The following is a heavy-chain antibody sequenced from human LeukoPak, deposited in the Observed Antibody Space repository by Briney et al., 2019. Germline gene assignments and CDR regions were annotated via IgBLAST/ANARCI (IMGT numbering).Heavy chain of an antibody. D-gene: IGHD3-22*01. CDR1: GGSVNSGNYY. Sequence: SETLSLTCTVSGGSVNSGNYYWSWIRQPPGKGLEWIGFIYYSGSTNYNPSLKSRVTISVDTSKNQFSLKLSSVTAADTAVYYCARDPSGYFNYWGLGTLATVSS. CDR3: ARDPSGYFNY. J-gene: IGHJ4*02. CDR2: IYYSGST. V-gene: IGHV4-61*01.